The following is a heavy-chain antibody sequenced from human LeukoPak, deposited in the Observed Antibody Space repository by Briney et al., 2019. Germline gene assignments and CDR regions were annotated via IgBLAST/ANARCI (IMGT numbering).Heavy chain of an antibody. Sequence: SQTLSLTCAVSGGSISSGGYSWSWIRQPPGKGLEWIGYIYHSGSTYYNPSLKSRVTISVDRSKNQFSLKLSSVTAADTAVYYCARSGRVCSSTSCYIAYWGQGTLVTVSS. D-gene: IGHD2-2*02. CDR1: GGSISSGGYS. CDR2: IYHSGST. V-gene: IGHV4-30-2*01. CDR3: ARSGRVCSSTSCYIAY. J-gene: IGHJ4*02.